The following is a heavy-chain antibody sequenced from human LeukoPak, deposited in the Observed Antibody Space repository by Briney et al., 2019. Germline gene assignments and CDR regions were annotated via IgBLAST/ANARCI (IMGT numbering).Heavy chain of an antibody. J-gene: IGHJ3*01. CDR2: IKEDGSEK. D-gene: IGHD1-14*01. Sequence: PGGSLRLSCAASGFTFNTYWMTWVRQAPGKGLEWVANIKEDGSEKVYVDSLKGRFTISRDNAKNALFLQMNSLRVEDTAVYYCARDPYNGGFGAFDVWGQGTMVTVSS. CDR1: GFTFNTYW. V-gene: IGHV3-7*04. CDR3: ARDPYNGGFGAFDV.